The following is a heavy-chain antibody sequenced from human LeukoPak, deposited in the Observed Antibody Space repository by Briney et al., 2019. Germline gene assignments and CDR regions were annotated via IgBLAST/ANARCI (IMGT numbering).Heavy chain of an antibody. D-gene: IGHD6-13*01. V-gene: IGHV4-61*05. CDR3: ARGSDYSSSWLSFDY. CDR2: IYYSGST. J-gene: IGHJ4*02. CDR1: GGSISSSSYY. Sequence: SETLSLTCTVSGGSISSSSYYWGWIRQPPGKGLEWIGYIYYSGSTNYNPSLKSRVTISVDTSKNQFFLKLSSVTAADTAVYYCARGSDYSSSWLSFDYWGQGTLVTVSS.